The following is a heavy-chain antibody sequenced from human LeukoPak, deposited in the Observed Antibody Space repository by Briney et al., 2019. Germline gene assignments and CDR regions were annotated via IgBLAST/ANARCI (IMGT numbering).Heavy chain of an antibody. V-gene: IGHV3-21*01. CDR1: GFTFSSYS. CDR3: ARESYDSSGYYSVGNTE. J-gene: IGHJ4*02. Sequence: AGSLRLSCAASGFTFSSYSMSWVRQAPGKGLEWVSSISSSSSYIYYADSVKGRFTISRDNAKNSLYLQMNSLGGEDTAVYYCARESYDSSGYYSVGNTEWGQGTRVTVSS. D-gene: IGHD3-22*01. CDR2: ISSSSSYI.